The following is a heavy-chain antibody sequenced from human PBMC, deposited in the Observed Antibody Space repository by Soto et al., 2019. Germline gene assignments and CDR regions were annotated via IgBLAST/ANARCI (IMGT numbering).Heavy chain of an antibody. CDR1: GFTFSSYS. J-gene: IGHJ6*03. CDR3: ASAAVVVAASDDYYYYMDV. CDR2: ISSSSSYI. D-gene: IGHD2-15*01. Sequence: GGSLRLSCAASGFTFSSYSMNWVRQAPGKGLEWVSSISSSSSYIYYADSVKGRFTISRDNAKNSLHLQMNSLRAEDTAVYYCASAAVVVAASDDYYYYMDVWGKGTTVTVSS. V-gene: IGHV3-21*01.